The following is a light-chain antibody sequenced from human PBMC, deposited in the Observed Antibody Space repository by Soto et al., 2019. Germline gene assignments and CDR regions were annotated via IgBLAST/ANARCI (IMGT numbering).Light chain of an antibody. J-gene: IGLJ2*01. CDR2: EVS. Sequence: QSALTQPASVSGSPGQSITISCTGTSSDVGGYNYVSWYQQHPGKAPKLMIYEVSNRPSGVSNRFSGSKSGNTASLTISGLQAEDEADYYCSSYTSSSIVVIGGGTKLTVL. CDR3: SSYTSSSIVV. V-gene: IGLV2-14*01. CDR1: SSDVGGYNY.